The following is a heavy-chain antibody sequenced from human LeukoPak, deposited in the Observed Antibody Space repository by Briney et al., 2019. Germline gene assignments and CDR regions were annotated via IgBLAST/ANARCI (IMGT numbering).Heavy chain of an antibody. CDR3: ARSPGIAAPDY. V-gene: IGHV3-30-3*01. Sequence: GGSLRLSCAASGLTFSGYDMHWVRQAPGKGLEWVAVISYDGSNKYYADSVKGRFTISRDNSKNTLYLQMNSLRAEDTAVYYCARSPGIAAPDYWGQGTLVTVPS. CDR1: GLTFSGYD. CDR2: ISYDGSNK. J-gene: IGHJ4*02. D-gene: IGHD6-13*01.